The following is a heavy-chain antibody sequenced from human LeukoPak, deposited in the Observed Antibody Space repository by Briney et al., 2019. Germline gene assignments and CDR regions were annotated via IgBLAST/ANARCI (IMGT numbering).Heavy chain of an antibody. CDR2: ISSSSSYI. CDR1: GFTFSNAW. D-gene: IGHD2-2*02. Sequence: GGSLRLSCAASGFTFSNAWMSWVRQAPGKGLEWVSSISSSSSYIYYADSVKGRFTISRDNAKNSLYLQMNSLRAEDTAVYCCARDGDCSSTSCYTRNYYYMDVWGKGTTVTVSS. V-gene: IGHV3-21*01. CDR3: ARDGDCSSTSCYTRNYYYMDV. J-gene: IGHJ6*03.